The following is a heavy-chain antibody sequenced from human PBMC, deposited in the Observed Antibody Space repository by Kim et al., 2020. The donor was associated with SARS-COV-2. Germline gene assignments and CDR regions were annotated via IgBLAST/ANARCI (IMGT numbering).Heavy chain of an antibody. CDR1: GFTFPSYY. V-gene: IGHV1-46*01. CDR3: AREAGGSHFPVDD. CDR2: ISPSGGST. D-gene: IGHD1-26*01. Sequence: ASVKVSCKASGFTFPSYYMHWVRQAPGQGLEWMGLISPSGGSTTYSQRFQGRVTMTRDTSTSTAYMELSSLTSEDTAVYSCAREAGGSHFPVDDWCQGT. J-gene: IGHJ4*02.